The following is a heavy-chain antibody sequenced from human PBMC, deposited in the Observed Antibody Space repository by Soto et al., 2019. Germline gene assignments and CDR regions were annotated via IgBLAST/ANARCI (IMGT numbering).Heavy chain of an antibody. CDR3: ARGYYFDY. CDR2: TYYRSKWYN. CDR1: GDSVSSNSAA. Sequence: XQTLSLPWAISGDSVSSNSAAWNWIRESPSRGLEWLGGTYYRSKWYNDYAVSVKSRITINPDTSKNQFSLQLNSVTPEDTAVYYRARGYYFDYWGQGTLVTVSS. J-gene: IGHJ4*02. V-gene: IGHV6-1*01.